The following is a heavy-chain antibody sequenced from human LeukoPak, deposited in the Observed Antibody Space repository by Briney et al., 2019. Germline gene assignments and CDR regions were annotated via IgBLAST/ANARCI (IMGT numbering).Heavy chain of an antibody. Sequence: GGSLRLSCAASGFTFSSYAMHWVRQAPGKGLEYVSAISSNGGSTYYANSVKGRFTISRDNSKNTLYLQMNSLRAEDTAVYYCARGPGYFDYWGQGTLVTVSS. J-gene: IGHJ4*02. CDR3: ARGPGYFDY. V-gene: IGHV3-64*01. CDR1: GFTFSSYA. CDR2: ISSNGGST.